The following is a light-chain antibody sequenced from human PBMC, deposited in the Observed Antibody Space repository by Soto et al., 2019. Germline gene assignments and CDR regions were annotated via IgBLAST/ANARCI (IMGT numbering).Light chain of an antibody. V-gene: IGKV1-39*01. CDR1: QSISSY. J-gene: IGKJ2*01. Sequence: GDRVTITCRASQSISSYVNWYQQKSGQAPKLLIYAASSLRSGVPSRFSGTGSGTDSTLTITSLQPEDFESYHCRQSYSTPPTFGQGTKVDIX. CDR3: RQSYSTPPT. CDR2: AAS.